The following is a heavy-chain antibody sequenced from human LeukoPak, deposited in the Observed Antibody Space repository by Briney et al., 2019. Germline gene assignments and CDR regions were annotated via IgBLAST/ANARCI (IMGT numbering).Heavy chain of an antibody. CDR3: ARGGRSQTYYYEMDV. D-gene: IGHD3-10*01. CDR1: GVRFRVDA. Sequence: GVRFRVDAISLIRLAPGKGLEWVSGFSGNDIAYYAESVKGRFTISRDNSKDTLFLQMDSLRADDTAVYYCARGGRSQTYYYEMDVWGQGTTVIVSS. V-gene: IGHV3-23*01. CDR2: FSGNDIA. J-gene: IGHJ6*02.